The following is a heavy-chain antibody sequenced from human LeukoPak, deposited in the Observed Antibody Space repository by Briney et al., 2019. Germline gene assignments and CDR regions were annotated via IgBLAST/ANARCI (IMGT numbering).Heavy chain of an antibody. CDR1: GGTFSSYA. CDR2: IIPIFGTA. J-gene: IGHJ4*02. V-gene: IGHV1-69*13. D-gene: IGHD6-25*01. Sequence: SVKVSCKASGGTFSSYAISWVRQAPGQGLEWMGGIIPIFGTANYAQKFQGRVTITADESTRTAYMELSSLRSEDTAVYYCAGGAAVRRNENFDYWGQGTLVTVSS. CDR3: AGGAAVRRNENFDY.